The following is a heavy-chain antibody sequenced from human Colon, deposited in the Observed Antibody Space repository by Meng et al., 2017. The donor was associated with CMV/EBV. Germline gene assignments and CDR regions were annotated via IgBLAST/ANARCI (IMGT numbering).Heavy chain of an antibody. D-gene: IGHD3-22*01. CDR1: GFNFSNYW. Sequence: GGSLRLSCAASGFNFSNYWMSWVRQAPGKGLEWVANIKQDGSEKFYVDSVKGRFTISRGNAKNSLYLQMNSLRAEDTAVYYCARAYYDSSGCHDYWGQGTLVTVSS. CDR3: ARAYYDSSGCHDY. CDR2: IKQDGSEK. V-gene: IGHV3-7*01. J-gene: IGHJ4*02.